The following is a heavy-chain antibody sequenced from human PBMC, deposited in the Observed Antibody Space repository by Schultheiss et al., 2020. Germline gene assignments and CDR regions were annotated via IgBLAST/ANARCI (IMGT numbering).Heavy chain of an antibody. CDR1: GGSISSSSYY. Sequence: SQTLSLTCTVSGGSISSSSYYWGWIRQPPGKGLEWIGSIYYSGSTYYNPSLKSRVTISVDTSKNQFSLKLSSVTAADTAVYYCARGIAAADNWFDPWGQGTLVTVSS. V-gene: IGHV4-39*07. CDR2: IYYSGST. CDR3: ARGIAAADNWFDP. J-gene: IGHJ5*02. D-gene: IGHD6-13*01.